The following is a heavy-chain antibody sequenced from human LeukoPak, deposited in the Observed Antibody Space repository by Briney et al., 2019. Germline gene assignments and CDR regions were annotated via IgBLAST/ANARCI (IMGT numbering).Heavy chain of an antibody. V-gene: IGHV4-30-2*01. CDR1: GGSISSGGYS. Sequence: SQTLSLTCAVSGGSISSGGYSWSWIRQPPGTGLEWIGYIYHSGSTYYNPSLKSRVTISVDRSKNQFSLKLSSVTAADTAVYYCARAGYSYGSGVWGQGTMVTVSS. CDR3: ARAGYSYGSGV. J-gene: IGHJ3*01. D-gene: IGHD5-18*01. CDR2: IYHSGST.